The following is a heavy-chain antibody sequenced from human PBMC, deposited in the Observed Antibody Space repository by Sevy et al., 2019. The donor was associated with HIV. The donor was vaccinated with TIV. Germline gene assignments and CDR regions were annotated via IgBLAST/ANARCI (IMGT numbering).Heavy chain of an antibody. V-gene: IGHV3-48*02. CDR2: ISSSSSTI. Sequence: GGYLRLSCAASGFTFSSYSMNCVRQAPGKGLEWVSYISSSSSTIYYADSVKGRFTISRDNAKNSLYLQMNSLRDEDTAVHYCARVKNYYDSSGYYYYFDYWGQGTLVTVSS. CDR1: GFTFSSYS. CDR3: ARVKNYYDSSGYYYYFDY. J-gene: IGHJ4*02. D-gene: IGHD3-22*01.